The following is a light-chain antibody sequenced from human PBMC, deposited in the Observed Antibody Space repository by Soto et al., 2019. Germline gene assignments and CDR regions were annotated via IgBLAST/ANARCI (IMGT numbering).Light chain of an antibody. Sequence: DIQMTQSPSSLSASVGDRVTITCRASQGISNYLAWYQQKPGKVPKLLIYAASTLQSGVPSRFSGSESGTEFTLTISSLQPEDDETYYCQKYNSALFTFGPGTKVDIK. V-gene: IGKV1-27*01. J-gene: IGKJ3*01. CDR2: AAS. CDR3: QKYNSALFT. CDR1: QGISNY.